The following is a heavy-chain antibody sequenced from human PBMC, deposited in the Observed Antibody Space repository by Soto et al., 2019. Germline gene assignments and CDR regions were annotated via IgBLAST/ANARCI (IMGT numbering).Heavy chain of an antibody. V-gene: IGHV4-59*12. J-gene: IGHJ4*02. Sequence: PSETLSLTCTVSGGSISGYYWSWIRQPPGKRLEWIGYIYYTGSTNYNPSLRSRFTISRDNSKNTLYLRMNSLRAEDTAVYYCARDGGIAHWGQGTLVTVSS. D-gene: IGHD2-15*01. CDR1: GGSISGYY. CDR2: IYYTGST. CDR3: ARDGGIAH.